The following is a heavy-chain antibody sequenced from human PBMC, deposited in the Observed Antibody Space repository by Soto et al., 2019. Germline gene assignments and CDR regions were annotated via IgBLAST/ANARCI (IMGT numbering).Heavy chain of an antibody. CDR2: INHSGST. CDR3: ARGSDYYDSSGYYYEFDY. V-gene: IGHV4-34*01. CDR1: GGSFSGYY. J-gene: IGHJ4*02. D-gene: IGHD3-22*01. Sequence: SETLSLTCAVYGGSFSGYYWSWIRHPPGKGLEWIGEINHSGSTNYNPSLKSRVTISVDTSKNQFSLKLSSVTAADTAVYYCARGSDYYDSSGYYYEFDYWGQGTLVTVSS.